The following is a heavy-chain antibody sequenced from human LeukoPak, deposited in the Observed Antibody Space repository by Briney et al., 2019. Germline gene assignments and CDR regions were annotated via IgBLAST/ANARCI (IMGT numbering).Heavy chain of an antibody. Sequence: SETLSLTCAVYGGSFSGYYWSWIRQPPGKGLEWIGEINHSGSTNYNPSLRSRVTISVDTSKNQFSLKLSSVTAADTAVYYCARRQGLRYFDWLHWFDPWGQGTLVTVSS. CDR2: INHSGST. CDR3: ARRQGLRYFDWLHWFDP. D-gene: IGHD3-9*01. J-gene: IGHJ5*02. CDR1: GGSFSGYY. V-gene: IGHV4-34*01.